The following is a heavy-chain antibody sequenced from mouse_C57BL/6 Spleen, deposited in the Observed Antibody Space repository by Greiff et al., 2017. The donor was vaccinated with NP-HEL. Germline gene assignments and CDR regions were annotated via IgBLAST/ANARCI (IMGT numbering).Heavy chain of an antibody. CDR1: GFTFSDYG. CDR3: AREGYYYGSSHYFDY. J-gene: IGHJ2*01. D-gene: IGHD1-1*01. V-gene: IGHV5-17*01. Sequence: EVQGVESGGGLVKPGGSLKLSCAASGFTFSDYGMHWVRQAPEKGLEWVAYISSGSSTIYYADTVKGRFTISRDNAKNTLFLQMTSLRSEDTAMYYCAREGYYYGSSHYFDYWGQGTTLTVSS. CDR2: ISSGSSTI.